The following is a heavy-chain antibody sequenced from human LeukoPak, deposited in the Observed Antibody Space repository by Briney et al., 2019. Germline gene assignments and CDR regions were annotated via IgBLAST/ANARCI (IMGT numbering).Heavy chain of an antibody. CDR2: ISYDGSNK. D-gene: IGHD3-10*01. CDR1: GFTFSSYG. CDR3: ATIGSGSYYTFDY. V-gene: IGHV3-30*03. Sequence: QPGGSLRLSCAASGFTFSSYGMHWVRQAPGKGLEWVAVISYDGSNKYYADSVTGRFTISRDNSKNTLYLQMNSLRAEDTAVYYCATIGSGSYYTFDYWGQGTLVTVSS. J-gene: IGHJ4*02.